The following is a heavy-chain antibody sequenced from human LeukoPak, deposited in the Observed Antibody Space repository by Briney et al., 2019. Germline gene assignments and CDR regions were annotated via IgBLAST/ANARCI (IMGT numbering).Heavy chain of an antibody. V-gene: IGHV3-21*01. CDR2: ISSSSTYI. CDR3: ARFPRAGYWAQYWYFDL. Sequence: RTGGSLRLSCAVSGFTFSSHSMSWVRQAPGKGLEWVSSISSSSTYIHYADSVKGRFIISRDNAKNSLYLQMNSLRAEDTAVYYCARFPRAGYWAQYWYFDLWGRGTLVTVSS. CDR1: GFTFSSHS. J-gene: IGHJ2*01. D-gene: IGHD3-9*01.